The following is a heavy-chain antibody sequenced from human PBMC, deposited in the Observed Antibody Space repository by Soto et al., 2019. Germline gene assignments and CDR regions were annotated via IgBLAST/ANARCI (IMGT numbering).Heavy chain of an antibody. Sequence: ASVKVSCKASGYTFTSYRISWVRHAPGQGLEWMGWISAYNGNTNYAQKLQGRVTMTTDTSTSTAYMELRSLRSDDTAVYYCARVGEYCSGGSCYHLYWGQGTLVTVSS. CDR1: GYTFTSYR. J-gene: IGHJ4*02. CDR2: ISAYNGNT. D-gene: IGHD2-15*01. V-gene: IGHV1-18*01. CDR3: ARVGEYCSGGSCYHLY.